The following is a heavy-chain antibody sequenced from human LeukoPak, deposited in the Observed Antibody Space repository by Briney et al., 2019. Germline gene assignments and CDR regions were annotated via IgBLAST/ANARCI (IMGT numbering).Heavy chain of an antibody. Sequence: KPSETLSLTCTVSGGSISSYYWGWIRQPPGKGLEWIGSIYYSGSTYYNPSLKSRVTISVDTSKNQFSLKLSSVAAADTAVYYCARHVYYGSGKFDPWGQGTLVTVSS. CDR3: ARHVYYGSGKFDP. V-gene: IGHV4-39*01. J-gene: IGHJ5*02. CDR2: IYYSGST. CDR1: GGSISSYY. D-gene: IGHD3-10*01.